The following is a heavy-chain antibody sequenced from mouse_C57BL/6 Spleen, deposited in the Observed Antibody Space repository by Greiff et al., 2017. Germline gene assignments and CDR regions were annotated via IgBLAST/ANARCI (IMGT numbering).Heavy chain of an antibody. Sequence: EVKVVESGGGLVKPGGSLKLSCAASGFTFSDYGMHWVRQAPEKGLEWVAYISSGSSTIYYADTVKGRFTISRDNAKNTLFLQMTSLRSEDTAMYYCAHYDGSFCAMDYWGQGTSVTVSS. D-gene: IGHD1-1*01. CDR3: AHYDGSFCAMDY. J-gene: IGHJ4*01. V-gene: IGHV5-17*01. CDR1: GFTFSDYG. CDR2: ISSGSSTI.